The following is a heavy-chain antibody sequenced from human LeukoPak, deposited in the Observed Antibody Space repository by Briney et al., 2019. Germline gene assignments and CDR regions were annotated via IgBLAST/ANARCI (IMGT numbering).Heavy chain of an antibody. CDR1: GFTFSSYA. CDR3: ARDRGLGEFDY. Sequence: GGSLRLSCAGSGFTFSSYAMHWVRQAPGKGLEYVSAISSNGGSTYYANSVKGRFTISRDNSKNTLYLQMGSLRAEDMAVYYCARDRGLGEFDYWGQGTLVTVSS. CDR2: ISSNGGST. D-gene: IGHD3-10*01. V-gene: IGHV3-64*01. J-gene: IGHJ4*02.